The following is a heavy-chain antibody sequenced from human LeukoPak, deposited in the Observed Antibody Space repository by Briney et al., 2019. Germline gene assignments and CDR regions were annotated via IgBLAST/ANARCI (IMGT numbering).Heavy chain of an antibody. J-gene: IGHJ4*02. V-gene: IGHV4-31*03. D-gene: IGHD3-22*01. CDR2: IYYSGST. CDR1: GGSISSGGYY. Sequence: PSETLSLTCTVSGGSISSGGYYWSWIRPHPGKGLEWIGYIYYSGSTYYNPSLKSRVTISVDTSKNQFSLKLSSVTAADTAVYYCARAGYYDSSGYFPFDYWGQGTLVTVSS. CDR3: ARAGYYDSSGYFPFDY.